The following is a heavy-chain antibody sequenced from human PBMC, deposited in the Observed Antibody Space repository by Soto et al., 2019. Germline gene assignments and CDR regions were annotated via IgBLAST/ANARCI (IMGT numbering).Heavy chain of an antibody. Sequence: QVLLVQSGAEVKKPGSSVKISCKASGGSFGNSAINWVRQTPGQGLEWWGGFIPAYRTLNFEQKIKGRVTITADESTGTAFMTLSGLASNDTAVYYCATGVIWIGYFTVDSWGQGTRVTVSS. CDR2: FIPAYRTL. D-gene: IGHD3-3*01. J-gene: IGHJ4*02. CDR3: ATGVIWIGYFTVDS. V-gene: IGHV1-69*01. CDR1: GGSFGNSA.